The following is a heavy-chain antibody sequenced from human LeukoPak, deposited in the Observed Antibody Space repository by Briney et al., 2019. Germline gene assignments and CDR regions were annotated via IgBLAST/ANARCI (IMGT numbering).Heavy chain of an antibody. D-gene: IGHD2-2*01. CDR2: ISGSGGST. J-gene: IGHJ4*02. V-gene: IGHV3-23*01. Sequence: PGGSLRLSCAASGFTFSSYTMNWVRQPPGKGLEWVSAISGSGGSTYYADSAKGRFTISRDNSRTTVYLQMNSLRAEDTAVYHCAKDLPAAYFDYWGQGTLVTVSS. CDR1: GFTFSSYT. CDR3: AKDLPAAYFDY.